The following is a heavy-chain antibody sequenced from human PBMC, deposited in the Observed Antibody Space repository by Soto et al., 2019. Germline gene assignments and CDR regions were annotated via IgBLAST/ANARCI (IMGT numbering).Heavy chain of an antibody. Sequence: HPGGSLRLSCSASGFTFSSYAMHWVRQAPGKGLEYVSAISSNGGSTYYADSVKGRFTISRDNSKNTLYLQMSSLRAEDTAVYYCVKGVVAAPSSGWYTVWPYWGQGTLVTVSS. CDR1: GFTFSSYA. J-gene: IGHJ4*02. D-gene: IGHD6-19*01. V-gene: IGHV3-64D*06. CDR2: ISSNGGST. CDR3: VKGVVAAPSSGWYTVWPY.